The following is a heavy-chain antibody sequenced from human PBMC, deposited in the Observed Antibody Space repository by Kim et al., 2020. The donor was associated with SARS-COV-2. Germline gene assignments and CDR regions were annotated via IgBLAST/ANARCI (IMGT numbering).Heavy chain of an antibody. J-gene: IGHJ4*02. Sequence: GGSLRLSCAASGFTFSNYAMSWVRQAPGKGLEWVSAITTGADDTYHADSVKGRFTISRDNSKYTLYLQMNSLRAEDAAIYYCAKGSASGRPYYFDYWGQGALVTVSS. CDR2: ITTGADDT. V-gene: IGHV3-23*01. CDR3: AKGSASGRPYYFDY. CDR1: GFTFSNYA. D-gene: IGHD6-25*01.